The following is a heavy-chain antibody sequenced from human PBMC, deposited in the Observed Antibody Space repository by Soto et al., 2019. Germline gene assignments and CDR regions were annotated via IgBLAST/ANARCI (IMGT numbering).Heavy chain of an antibody. CDR1: GYTFTSYG. CDR2: ISAYNGNT. Sequence: GASVKVSCKASGYTFTSYGISWVRQAPGQGLEWMGWISAYNGNTNYAQKLQGRVTMTTDTSTSTAYMELRSLRSDDTAVYYCARRAVVPAAIEEGWFDPWGQGTLVTVSS. V-gene: IGHV1-18*01. J-gene: IGHJ5*02. D-gene: IGHD2-2*01. CDR3: ARRAVVPAAIEEGWFDP.